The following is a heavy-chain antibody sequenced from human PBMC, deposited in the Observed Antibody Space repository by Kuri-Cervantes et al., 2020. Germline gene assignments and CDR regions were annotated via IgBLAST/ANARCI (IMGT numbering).Heavy chain of an antibody. CDR3: ARGVEYSSSWYFDY. CDR2: IKQDGSEK. J-gene: IGHJ4*02. CDR1: GFTFSSYW. Sequence: GESLKISCAASGFTFSSYWMSWVRQAPGKGLEWVANIKQDGSEKYYVDSVKGRFTISRDNSKNTLYLQMNSLRAEDTAVYYCARGVEYSSSWYFDYWGQGTLVTVSS. V-gene: IGHV3-7*01. D-gene: IGHD6-13*01.